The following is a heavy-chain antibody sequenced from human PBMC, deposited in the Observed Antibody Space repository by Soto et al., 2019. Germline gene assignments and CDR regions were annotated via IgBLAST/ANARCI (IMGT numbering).Heavy chain of an antibody. CDR3: ARGAWYYDFWSGCSFDY. D-gene: IGHD3-3*01. J-gene: IGHJ4*02. Sequence: ASVKVSCKASGYTFTSYGISWVRQAPGQGLEWMGWISAYNGNTNYAQKLQGRVTMTTDTSTSTAYMELRSLRSDDTAVYYCARGAWYYDFWSGCSFDYWGQGTLVTVSS. CDR2: ISAYNGNT. CDR1: GYTFTSYG. V-gene: IGHV1-18*01.